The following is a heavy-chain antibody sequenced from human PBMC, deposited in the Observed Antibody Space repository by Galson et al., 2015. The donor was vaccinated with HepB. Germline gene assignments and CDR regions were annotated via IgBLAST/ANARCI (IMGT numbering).Heavy chain of an antibody. CDR2: MNPVSGNT. J-gene: IGHJ6*01. D-gene: IGHD6-6*01. Sequence: SVKVSCKASGYTFTSYDIHWVRQASGQGLEWMGWMNPVSGNTGYAQKFQGRVTMTRNTSISTAYMALSSLRSEDTAVYYCAREIAASRYYYNGFDVWGQGTPATVSS. CDR3: AREIAASRYYYNGFDV. V-gene: IGHV1-8*01. CDR1: GYTFTSYD.